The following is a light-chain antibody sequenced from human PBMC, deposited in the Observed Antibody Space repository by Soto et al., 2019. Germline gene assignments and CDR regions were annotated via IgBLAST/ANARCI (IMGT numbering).Light chain of an antibody. Sequence: DIQMPHSPSTLSGSVGDRVTITCRASQTISSWLAWYQQKPGKAPKLLIYKASTLKSGVPSRFSGSGSGTEFTLTISSLQPDDFATYYCQHYNSYSEAFGQGTKVELK. V-gene: IGKV1-5*03. CDR3: QHYNSYSEA. J-gene: IGKJ1*01. CDR2: KAS. CDR1: QTISSW.